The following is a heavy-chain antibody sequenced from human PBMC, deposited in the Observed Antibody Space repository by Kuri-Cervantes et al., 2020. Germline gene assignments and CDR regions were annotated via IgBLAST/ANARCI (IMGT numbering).Heavy chain of an antibody. CDR1: GGSISSYY. CDR2: IYTSGST. CDR3: AKVLWFGGAFDI. Sequence: SETLSLTCTVSGGSISSYYWSWIRQPAGKGLEWIGRIYTSGSTNYNPSLKSRVTMSVDTSKNQFSLKLSSVTAADTAVYYCAKVLWFGGAFDIRGQGTMVTVSS. D-gene: IGHD3-10*01. V-gene: IGHV4-4*07. J-gene: IGHJ3*02.